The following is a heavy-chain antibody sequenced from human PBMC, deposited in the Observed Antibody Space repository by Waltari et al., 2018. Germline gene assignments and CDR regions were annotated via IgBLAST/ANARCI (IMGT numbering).Heavy chain of an antibody. D-gene: IGHD3-10*01. V-gene: IGHV4-38-2*01. CDR2: IYHSGSP. J-gene: IGHJ4*02. CDR1: GSSLSSGYY. Sequence: QVQLQESGPGLVKPSETLSLTCAVSGSSLSSGYYWGWLRQTPGKVPEWIGSIYHSGSPYHNPPLKSRVTISVDTSKNQFSLKLSSVTAADTAVYYCCNAGSGRNDYWGQGTLVTVSS. CDR3: CNAGSGRNDY.